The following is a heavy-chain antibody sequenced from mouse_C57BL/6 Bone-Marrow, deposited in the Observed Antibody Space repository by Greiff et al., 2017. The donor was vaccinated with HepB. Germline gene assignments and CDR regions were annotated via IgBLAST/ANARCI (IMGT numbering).Heavy chain of an antibody. CDR1: GFTFSDYG. V-gene: IGHV5-17*01. CDR3: ARTHYGSSWYFDY. D-gene: IGHD1-1*01. Sequence: VQLKESGGGLVKPGGSLKLSCAASGFTFSDYGMHWVRQAPEKGLEWVAYISSGSSTIYYADTVKGRFTISRDNAKNTLFLQMTSLRSEDTAMYYCARTHYGSSWYFDYWGQGTTLTVSS. CDR2: ISSGSSTI. J-gene: IGHJ2*01.